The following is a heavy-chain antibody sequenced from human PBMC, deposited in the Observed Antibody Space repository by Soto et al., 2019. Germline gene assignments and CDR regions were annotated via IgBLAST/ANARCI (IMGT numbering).Heavy chain of an antibody. V-gene: IGHV2-5*02. J-gene: IGHJ4*02. CDR3: AHRRHSAAFDY. CDR1: GFSLSTSGVG. CDR2: IYCDDAK. D-gene: IGHD2-15*01. Sequence: QITLKESGPTLVKPTQTLTLTCSFSGFSLSTSGVGVGWIRQPPGKALEWLAVIYCDDAKRYSPSLTSRLTLTKDTSKDQVVLIMTNMDPVDTATDHCAHRRHSAAFDYWGQGTLVTVSS.